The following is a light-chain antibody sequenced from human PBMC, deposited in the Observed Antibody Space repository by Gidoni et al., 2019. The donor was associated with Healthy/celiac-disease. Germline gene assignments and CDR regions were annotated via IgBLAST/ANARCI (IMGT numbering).Light chain of an antibody. Sequence: IVLTQAPGTLSFSSGDIATLSCRASQSVSSSYLAWYQQKPGQAPRLLIYGASSRATGIPDRFSCSGSGTDFTLTISRLEPEDFAVDYCQQYGSSPPITFGQGTRLEIK. CDR3: QQYGSSPPIT. J-gene: IGKJ5*01. V-gene: IGKV3-20*01. CDR1: QSVSSSY. CDR2: GAS.